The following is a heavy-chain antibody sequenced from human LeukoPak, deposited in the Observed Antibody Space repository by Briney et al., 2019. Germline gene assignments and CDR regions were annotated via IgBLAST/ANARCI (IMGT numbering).Heavy chain of an antibody. V-gene: IGHV3-48*01. CDR1: GFTFSSYS. D-gene: IGHD1-26*01. J-gene: IGHJ5*02. CDR2: VSSSSSTI. CDR3: ARGTYSGSYMSDNWFDP. Sequence: GGSLRLSCAASGFTFSSYSMNWVRQAPGKGLEWVSYVSSSSSTIYYADSVKGRFTISRDNAKNSLYLQMNSLRAEDTAVYYCARGTYSGSYMSDNWFDPWGQGTLVTVSS.